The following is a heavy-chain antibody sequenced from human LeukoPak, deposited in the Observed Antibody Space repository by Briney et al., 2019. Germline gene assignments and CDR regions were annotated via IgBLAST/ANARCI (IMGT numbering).Heavy chain of an antibody. CDR1: GFTVSSNY. CDR2: IYSGGST. Sequence: PGGSLRLSCAASGFTVSSNYMSWVRQAPGKGLEWVSVIYSGGSTYYADSVTGRFTISRHNSKNTRYLQMNSLRAEDTAVYYCAVMTTVAFDYWGQGTLVTVSS. CDR3: AVMTTVAFDY. D-gene: IGHD4-23*01. J-gene: IGHJ4*02. V-gene: IGHV3-53*04.